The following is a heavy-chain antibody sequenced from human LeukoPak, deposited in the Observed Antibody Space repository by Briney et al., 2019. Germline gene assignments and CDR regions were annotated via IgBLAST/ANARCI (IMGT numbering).Heavy chain of an antibody. V-gene: IGHV3-23*01. CDR3: AKEGDYCSSTICYADY. Sequence: GGSLRLSCAASGLTFSSYGISWVRQAPGKGLEWVSSISASGGSTYYADSVKGHFTIYRDNSKNTLYLQMNSLRAEDTAVYYCAKEGDYCSSTICYADYWGQGTLVTVSS. CDR2: ISASGGST. J-gene: IGHJ4*02. CDR1: GLTFSSYG. D-gene: IGHD2-2*01.